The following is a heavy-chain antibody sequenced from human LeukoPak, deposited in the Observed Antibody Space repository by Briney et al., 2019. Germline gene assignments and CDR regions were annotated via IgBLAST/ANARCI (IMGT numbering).Heavy chain of an antibody. J-gene: IGHJ2*01. Sequence: PGRSLRLSCAAPGFTFSSYGMHWVRQAPGKGLGNVAVIWYDGSNKYYADSVKGRFTISRDNSKNTLYLQMNSLRAEDTAVYYCARDLRWSHYWYFDLWGRGTLVTGSS. V-gene: IGHV3-33*01. CDR2: IWYDGSNK. CDR1: GFTFSSYG. D-gene: IGHD2-15*01. CDR3: ARDLRWSHYWYFDL.